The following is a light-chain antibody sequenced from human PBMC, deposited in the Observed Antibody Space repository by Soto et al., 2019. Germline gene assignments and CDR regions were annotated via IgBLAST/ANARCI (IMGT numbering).Light chain of an antibody. CDR3: QQLHSFVLT. CDR2: GAS. V-gene: IGKV1-9*01. CDR1: QDISIY. Sequence: IQLTQSPSSLSASIGDRVTITCRASQDISIYLAWYQQKSGEAPRLLIYGASTLQSGVPSRFSRSRSGTDFTLTIRGLQPEDFATYYCQQLHSFVLTFGGGTKVEMK. J-gene: IGKJ4*01.